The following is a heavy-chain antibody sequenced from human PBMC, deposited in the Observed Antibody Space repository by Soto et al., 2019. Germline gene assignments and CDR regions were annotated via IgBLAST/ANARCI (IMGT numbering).Heavy chain of an antibody. J-gene: IGHJ3*02. CDR1: GFTFSSYA. Sequence: EVQLLESGGGLVQPGGSLRLSCAASGFTFSSYAMSWVRQAPGKGLDWVSAISGSGGSTYYADSVKGRFTISRDKSKNMLYLQMTSMRAEDTAVYYCGKARRAWLVNSAADIWGQGTMVTVSS. CDR2: ISGSGGST. CDR3: GKARRAWLVNSAADI. D-gene: IGHD6-19*01. V-gene: IGHV3-23*01.